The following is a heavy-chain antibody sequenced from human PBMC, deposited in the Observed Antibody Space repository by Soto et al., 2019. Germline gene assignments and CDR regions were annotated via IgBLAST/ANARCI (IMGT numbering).Heavy chain of an antibody. CDR3: APLPPIIYSDGSGYYFFDY. CDR1: GDSISSTHW. J-gene: IGHJ4*02. CDR2: IYHTGST. Sequence: SETLSLTCVVSGDSISSTHWWTWVRQTPGKGLEWIGEIYHTGSTKYNPSLKNRVTISVDKSNNEFSLNLKSVTAADTAVYYCAPLPPIIYSDGSGYYFFDYWGLGTLVTVSS. D-gene: IGHD3-22*01. V-gene: IGHV4-4*02.